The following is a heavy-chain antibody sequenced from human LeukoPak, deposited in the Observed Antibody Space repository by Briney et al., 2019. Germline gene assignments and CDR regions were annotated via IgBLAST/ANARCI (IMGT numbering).Heavy chain of an antibody. Sequence: PGRSLRLSCAASGFTFDDYAMPWVRQAPGKGLEWVSGISWNSGSIGYADSVEGRFTISRDNAKNSLYLQMNSLRAEDTALYYCAKVTYGDYYFDYWGQGTLVTVSS. V-gene: IGHV3-9*01. CDR1: GFTFDDYA. CDR2: ISWNSGSI. CDR3: AKVTYGDYYFDY. J-gene: IGHJ4*02. D-gene: IGHD4-17*01.